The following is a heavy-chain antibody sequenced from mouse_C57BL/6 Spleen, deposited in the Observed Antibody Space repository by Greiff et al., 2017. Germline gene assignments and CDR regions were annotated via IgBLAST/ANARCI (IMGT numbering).Heavy chain of an antibody. D-gene: IGHD2-5*01. Sequence: QVQLQQPGAELVKPGASVKLSCKASGYTFTSYWMHWVKQSPGRGLEWIGRIDPNSGGTKYNEKFKIKATLTVDKPSSTAYMQRSSLTSENSAVYYCAREPPLYYSNPFYCAMDYWGQGTSVTVSS. V-gene: IGHV1-72*01. CDR2: IDPNSGGT. CDR1: GYTFTSYW. J-gene: IGHJ4*01. CDR3: AREPPLYYSNPFYCAMDY.